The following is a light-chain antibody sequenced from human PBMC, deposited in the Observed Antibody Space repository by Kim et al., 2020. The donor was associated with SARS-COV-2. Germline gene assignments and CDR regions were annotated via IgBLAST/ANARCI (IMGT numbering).Light chain of an antibody. Sequence: QSALTQAASVSGTPGQSITIPCTGPTSDVGDNRYISWYQQLPGKAPKLVIYTVRSRPSGVSNRFSGSKSGNTASLTISGLQAEDEADYFCSSYTTDRGWVFGGRTQLTVL. CDR3: SSYTTDRGWV. J-gene: IGLJ3*02. CDR2: TVR. CDR1: TSDVGDNRY. V-gene: IGLV2-14*03.